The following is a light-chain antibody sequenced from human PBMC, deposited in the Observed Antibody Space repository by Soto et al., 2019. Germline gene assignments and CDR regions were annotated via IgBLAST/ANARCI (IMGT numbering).Light chain of an antibody. V-gene: IGLV2-23*01. CDR3: CSYAGTITYIV. J-gene: IGLJ7*01. CDR1: SSDVGSYNL. Sequence: QSALTQPASVSGSPGQSITISCTGTSSDVGSYNLVSWYQQHPGKAPKLMIYEDTKRPSGVSTRFSGSKSGNTASLTISGLQAEDEADYYCCSYAGTITYIVFGGGTQLTVL. CDR2: EDT.